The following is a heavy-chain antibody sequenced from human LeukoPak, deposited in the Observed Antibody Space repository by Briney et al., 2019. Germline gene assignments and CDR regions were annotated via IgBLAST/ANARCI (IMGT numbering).Heavy chain of an antibody. CDR1: GGAISSYY. V-gene: IGHV4-59*01. D-gene: IGHD5-24*01. CDR3: ARGLLDGYTHPAAFDI. CDR2: IHYSGST. J-gene: IGHJ3*02. Sequence: SETLSLTCTVSGGAISSYYWSWIRQPPGKGLEWIGYIHYSGSTNYNPSLKSRVTISVDTSKNQFSLKLNSVTAADTAVYYCARGLLDGYTHPAAFDIWGQGTMVTVSS.